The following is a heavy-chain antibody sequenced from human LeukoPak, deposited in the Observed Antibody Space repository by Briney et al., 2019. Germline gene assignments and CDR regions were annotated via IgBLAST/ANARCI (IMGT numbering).Heavy chain of an antibody. D-gene: IGHD4-17*01. CDR1: DGSTTGTRYY. CDR3: ARVTKYDNSRNNYYMDV. Sequence: KPSETLSLTCTVSDGSTTGTRYYWGWFRQTPGKGPEWIGNINYRGAVYYNPSLRSRATISLDTSKNQFPLRLTSVTAADTAVYFCARVTKYDNSRNNYYMDVRGKGTTVTVSS. CDR2: INYRGAV. J-gene: IGHJ6*03. V-gene: IGHV4-39*06.